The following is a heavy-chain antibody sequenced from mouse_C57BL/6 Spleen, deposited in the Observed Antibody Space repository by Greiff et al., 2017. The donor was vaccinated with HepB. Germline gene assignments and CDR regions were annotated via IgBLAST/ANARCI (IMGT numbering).Heavy chain of an antibody. D-gene: IGHD2-2*01. Sequence: QVQLQQPGAELVMPGASVKLSCKASGYTFTSYWMHWVKQRPGQGLEWIGEIDPSDSYTNYNQKFKGKSTLTVDKSSSTAYMQLSSLTSEDSAVSYCATMATTGNYFDYWGQGTTLTVSS. CDR3: ATMATTGNYFDY. CDR1: GYTFTSYW. J-gene: IGHJ2*01. CDR2: IDPSDSYT. V-gene: IGHV1-69*01.